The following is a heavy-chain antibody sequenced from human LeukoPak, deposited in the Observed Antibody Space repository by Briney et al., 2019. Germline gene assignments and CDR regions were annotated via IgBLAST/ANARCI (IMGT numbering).Heavy chain of an antibody. J-gene: IGHJ5*02. CDR2: IDPSDSYT. V-gene: IGHV5-10-1*01. D-gene: IGHD6-13*01. Sequence: GESLKISCKGSGYSFTSYWISWVRQMPGKGLEWMGRIDPSDSYTNYSPSFQGHVTISADKSISTAYLQWSSLKASDTAMYYCARHGIAAAGTLGYNWFDPWGQGTLVTVPS. CDR3: ARHGIAAAGTLGYNWFDP. CDR1: GYSFTSYW.